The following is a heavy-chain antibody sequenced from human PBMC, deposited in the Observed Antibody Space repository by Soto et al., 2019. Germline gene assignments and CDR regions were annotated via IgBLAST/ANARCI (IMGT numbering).Heavy chain of an antibody. CDR2: INPDGSAT. J-gene: IGHJ4*02. CDR1: GFTFSSYW. Sequence: PGGSLRLSCAASGFTFSSYWMHWVRQAPGKGLVWVSRINPDGSATNYADSVKGRFTISRDNAKNTRYLQMNILRADHTAVFYGGRGGSDSPMAPGYWGQGTLCTVSS. D-gene: IGHD5-18*01. V-gene: IGHV3-74*01. CDR3: GRGGSDSPMAPGY.